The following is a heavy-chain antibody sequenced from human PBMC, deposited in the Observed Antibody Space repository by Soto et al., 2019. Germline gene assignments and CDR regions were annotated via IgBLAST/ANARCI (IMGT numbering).Heavy chain of an antibody. CDR2: IYHSGST. J-gene: IGHJ4*02. D-gene: IGHD6-13*01. V-gene: IGHV4-30-2*01. CDR3: ASGQQLVRNY. Sequence: SETLSLTCTVSGGSISSGGYYWTWIRQHPGKGLEWIGYIYHSGSTYYNPSLKSRVTISVDRSKNQFSLKLSSVTAADTAVYYCASGQQLVRNYWGQGTLVTVSS. CDR1: GGSISSGGYY.